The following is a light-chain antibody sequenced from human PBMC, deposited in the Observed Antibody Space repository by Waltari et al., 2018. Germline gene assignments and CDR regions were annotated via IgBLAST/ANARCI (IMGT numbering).Light chain of an antibody. Sequence: EIVLTQSPGTLSLSPGESATLSCRARQSVGSNFLAWYQQKPGQAPRLVIFDASNRATGIPDRFSGSGSGTDFTLTISRLEPEDFAMYYCLHYHDSPHTFGPGTTVDIK. CDR1: QSVGSNF. CDR3: LHYHDSPHT. CDR2: DAS. V-gene: IGKV3-20*01. J-gene: IGKJ3*01.